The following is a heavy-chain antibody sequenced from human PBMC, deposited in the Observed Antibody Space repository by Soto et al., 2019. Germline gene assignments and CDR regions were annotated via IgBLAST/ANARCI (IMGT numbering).Heavy chain of an antibody. J-gene: IGHJ5*02. CDR2: IGPTGVAT. D-gene: IGHD6-13*01. CDR3: ATDRDGTSAAGP. V-gene: IGHV3-23*01. CDR1: GFSFRDYA. Sequence: EVQLLESGGGLGQTGGSLGLSCAASGFSFRDYAMSWVRQSPGKGPEWVSGIGPTGVATNYADSVKGRFTISRDDSSNTLWLQMSRLLAEHTAVYYCATDRDGTSAAGPWGQGTLVTVSS.